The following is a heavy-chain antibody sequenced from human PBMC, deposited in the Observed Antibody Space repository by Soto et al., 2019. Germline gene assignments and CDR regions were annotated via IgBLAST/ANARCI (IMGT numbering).Heavy chain of an antibody. J-gene: IGHJ4*02. CDR1: GGSFSGYY. CDR3: ARDKITGLFDY. Sequence: QVQLQQWGAGLLKPSETLSLTCAVYGGSFSGYYWTWIRQPPGTGLEWIGEINHSGSTNYNPSLKSRVTISVDTSKKQFSLKLTSATAADTAVYYCARDKITGLFDYWGQGTLVTVSS. CDR2: INHSGST. V-gene: IGHV4-34*01. D-gene: IGHD2-8*02.